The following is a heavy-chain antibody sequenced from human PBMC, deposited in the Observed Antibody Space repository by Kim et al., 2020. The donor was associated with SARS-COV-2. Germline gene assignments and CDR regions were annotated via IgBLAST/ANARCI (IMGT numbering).Heavy chain of an antibody. CDR1: GFTFSIYT. CDR3: SRDYYGWGHL. V-gene: IGHV3-48*02. Sequence: GGSLRLSCAASGFTFSIYTMTWFRQAPGKGLEWLACISGNSDTVYYVDAVKGRSTISRDNVMNSLYLQMNSLRDEDTGAYYCSRDYYGWGHLWVQGTLVT. CDR2: ISGNSDTV. D-gene: IGHD3-10*01. J-gene: IGHJ5*02.